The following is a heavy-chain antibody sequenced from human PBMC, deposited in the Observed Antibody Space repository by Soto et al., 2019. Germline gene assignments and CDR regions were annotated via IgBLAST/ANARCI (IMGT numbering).Heavy chain of an antibody. V-gene: IGHV1-2*02. Sequence: ASVKVSCKASGYTFTGYYMHWVRQAPGQGLEWMGWINPNSGGTNYAQKFQGRVTMTRDTSISTAYMELSRLRSDDTAVYYCARGPAIYCSGGSCYPIDYWGQGTLVTVSS. CDR1: GYTFTGYY. J-gene: IGHJ4*02. CDR2: INPNSGGT. CDR3: ARGPAIYCSGGSCYPIDY. D-gene: IGHD2-15*01.